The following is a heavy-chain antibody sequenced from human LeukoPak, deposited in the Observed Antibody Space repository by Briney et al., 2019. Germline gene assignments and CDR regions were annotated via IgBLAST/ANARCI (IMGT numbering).Heavy chain of an antibody. J-gene: IGHJ4*02. CDR2: IYYSGST. Sequence: SETLSLTCTVSGGSVSSGDYYWSWIRQPPGKGLEWIGYIYYSGSTYYNPSLKSRVTISVDKSKNQFSLKLSSVTAADTAVYYCARQRDGYNTPFDYWGQGTLVTVSS. D-gene: IGHD5-24*01. CDR1: GGSVSSGDYY. CDR3: ARQRDGYNTPFDY. V-gene: IGHV4-30-4*08.